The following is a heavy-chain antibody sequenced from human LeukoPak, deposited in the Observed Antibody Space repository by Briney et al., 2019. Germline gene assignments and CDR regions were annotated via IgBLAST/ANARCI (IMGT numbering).Heavy chain of an antibody. V-gene: IGHV3-21*01. D-gene: IGHD6-25*01. CDR1: GFTFSSYS. CDR2: ISSSSSYI. J-gene: IGHJ3*02. Sequence: GGSLRLSCAASGFTFSSYSMNWVRQAPGKGLEWVSSISSSSSYIYYADSVKGRFTISRDNAKNSLYLRMNSLRAEDTAVYYCARVAEAAAFDIWGQGTMVTVSS. CDR3: ARVAEAAAFDI.